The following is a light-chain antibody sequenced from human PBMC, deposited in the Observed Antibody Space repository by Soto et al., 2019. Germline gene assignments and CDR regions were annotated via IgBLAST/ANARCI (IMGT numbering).Light chain of an antibody. Sequence: QSALTQPASVSASPGQSITISCTGTSSDVGTYNYVSWYQQHPGKAPKLMIFDVNNRPSGVSNRFAVSKSGNTASLTISGRQAEDEADYYCSSYTSSSTLAFGGGTQLTVL. CDR2: DVN. J-gene: IGLJ2*01. CDR1: SSDVGTYNY. V-gene: IGLV2-14*03. CDR3: SSYTSSSTLA.